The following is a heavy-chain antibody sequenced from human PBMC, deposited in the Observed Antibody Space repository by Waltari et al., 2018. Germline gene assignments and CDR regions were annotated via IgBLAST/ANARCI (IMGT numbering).Heavy chain of an antibody. CDR2: IYSGGSK. D-gene: IGHD3-16*01. CDR3: ARDGNGGGV. J-gene: IGHJ6*02. CDR1: GFNVGNNY. Sequence: EVQLVESGGGLVQPGGSLRLSCTASGFNVGNNYMNWVQAPGKGLEGVSLIYSGGSKYYADSVKGRFTISRDSSKNTLYLQMNSLRAEDSAVYYCARDGNGGGVWGRGTTVTVSS. V-gene: IGHV3-66*01.